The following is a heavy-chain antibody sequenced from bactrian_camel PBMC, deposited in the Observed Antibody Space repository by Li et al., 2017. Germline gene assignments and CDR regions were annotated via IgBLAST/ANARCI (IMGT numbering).Heavy chain of an antibody. J-gene: IGHJ6*01. D-gene: IGHD2*01. V-gene: IGHV3S53*01. CDR3: AAGTRIIVGDYYDGITT. CDR1: GYSSIVNC. Sequence: HVQLVESGGGSVDAGGSLGLSCAASGYSSIVNCMGWYRQAPGKAREGIAGIRRDGDEYYADSVKGRFTISQDNAKNIIYLQMSSLTPDDTAMYYCAAGTRIIVGDYYDGITTWGQGTQVTVS. CDR2: IRRDGDE.